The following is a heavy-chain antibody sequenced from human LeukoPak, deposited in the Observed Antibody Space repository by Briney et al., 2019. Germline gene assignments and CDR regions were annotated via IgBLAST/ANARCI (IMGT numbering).Heavy chain of an antibody. V-gene: IGHV3-21*04. CDR1: GFTFSSYT. CDR3: AKAVSCSSTSCYRSYGMDV. J-gene: IGHJ6*02. D-gene: IGHD2-2*02. Sequence: GGSLRLSCAASGFTFSSYTMNWVRQAPGKGLEWVSSISSSSSYIYYADSVKGRFTISRDNAKNSLYLQMNSLRAEDTAVYYCAKAVSCSSTSCYRSYGMDVWGQGTTVTVSS. CDR2: ISSSSSYI.